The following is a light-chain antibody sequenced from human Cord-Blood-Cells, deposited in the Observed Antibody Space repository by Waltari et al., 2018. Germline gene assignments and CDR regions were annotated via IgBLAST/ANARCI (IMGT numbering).Light chain of an antibody. J-gene: IGKJ3*01. CDR2: WAS. CDR3: QQYYSTRLT. CDR1: QSVLYSSNNKNY. V-gene: IGKV4-1*01. Sequence: DIVMTQSPDSLAVSLGERAIINCKSSQSVLYSSNNKNYLAWYQQKPGQPPKLLIYWASTRESGVPDRFSGSGSGTDFTLTISSPQAEDVAVYYCQQYYSTRLTFGPGTKVDIK.